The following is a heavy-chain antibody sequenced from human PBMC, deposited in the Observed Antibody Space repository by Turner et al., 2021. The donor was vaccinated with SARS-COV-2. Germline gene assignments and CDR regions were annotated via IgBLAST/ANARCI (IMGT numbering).Heavy chain of an antibody. D-gene: IGHD2-21*01. CDR2: IYWDDDK. V-gene: IGHV2-5*02. CDR1: GFSLSTSGVG. CDR3: ARHIVVAIFDY. J-gene: IGHJ4*02. Sequence: QITLKESGPTLVKPTQTLTLTCTFSGFSLSTSGVGVGWIRQPPGKALEWLALIYWDDDKRYSPSLKSRLTIIKDTSKNQVVLTMTNMDPVDTATYYCARHIVVAIFDYWGQGTLVTVSS.